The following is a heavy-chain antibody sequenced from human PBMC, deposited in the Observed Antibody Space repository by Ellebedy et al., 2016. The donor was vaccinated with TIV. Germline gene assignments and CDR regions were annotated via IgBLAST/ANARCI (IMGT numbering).Heavy chain of an antibody. CDR1: GGSIRSSSYY. D-gene: IGHD3-3*01. V-gene: IGHV4-61*01. Sequence: MPSETLSLTCTVSGGSIRSSSYYWTWIRQPPGKGLEWLGQIFYSGSTNYNPSLKSRVTISGDTSKNQFSLRLSSVTAADTAVYYCARRKITVFGETDAFDIWGQGTVVTVSS. CDR3: ARRKITVFGETDAFDI. J-gene: IGHJ3*02. CDR2: IFYSGST.